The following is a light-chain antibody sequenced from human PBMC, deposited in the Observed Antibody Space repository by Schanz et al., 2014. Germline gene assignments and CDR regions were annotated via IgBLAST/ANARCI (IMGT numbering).Light chain of an antibody. CDR1: QSVSSSY. J-gene: IGKJ1*01. V-gene: IGKV3-20*01. CDR3: QDLAEGT. Sequence: EIVLTQSPGTLSLSPGERATLSCRASQSVSSSYLAWYQQKPGQAPRLLIYGAFSRATGIPDRFSGSGSGTDFTLTISRLEPEDFAVYYCQDLAEGTFGQGTRVEIK. CDR2: GAF.